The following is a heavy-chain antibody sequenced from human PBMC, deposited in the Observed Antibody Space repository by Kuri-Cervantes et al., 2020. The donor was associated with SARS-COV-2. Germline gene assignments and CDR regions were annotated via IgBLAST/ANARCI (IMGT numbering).Heavy chain of an antibody. CDR2: ISSSGSTI. Sequence: GGSLRLSCAASGFTFSDYYMSWIRQAPGKGPEWVSYISSSGSTIYYADSVKGRFTISRDNAKNSLYLQMNSLRAEDTAVYYCARDRPTRVVLGNAFDIWGQGTMVTVS. D-gene: IGHD2-2*01. CDR1: GFTFSDYY. V-gene: IGHV3-11*04. CDR3: ARDRPTRVVLGNAFDI. J-gene: IGHJ3*02.